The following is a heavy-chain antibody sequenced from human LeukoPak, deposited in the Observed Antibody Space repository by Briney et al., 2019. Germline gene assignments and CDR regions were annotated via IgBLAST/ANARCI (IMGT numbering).Heavy chain of an antibody. Sequence: ASVKVSCKASGYTFTGYYMHWVRQAPGQGLEWMGWINPNSGGTNYAQKFQGRVTMTRDTSISTAYMELSRLRSDDTAVYYCSRDSGYCSGGSCWYFDFWGQGTLVTVSA. CDR1: GYTFTGYY. CDR2: INPNSGGT. CDR3: SRDSGYCSGGSCWYFDF. J-gene: IGHJ4*02. D-gene: IGHD2-15*01. V-gene: IGHV1-2*02.